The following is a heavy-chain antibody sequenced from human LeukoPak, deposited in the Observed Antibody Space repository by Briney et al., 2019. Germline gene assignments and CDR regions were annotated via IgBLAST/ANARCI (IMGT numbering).Heavy chain of an antibody. J-gene: IGHJ4*02. CDR1: GGSFSGYY. CDR2: INHSGST. CDR3: ARTLSRGYTSDY. Sequence: SETLSLTCAVYGGSFSGYYWSWIRQPPGKGLEWIGEINHSGSTNYNPSLKSRVTISVDTSKNQFSLKLSSVTDADTAVYYCARTLSRGYTSDYWGQGTLVTVSS. V-gene: IGHV4-34*01. D-gene: IGHD5-18*01.